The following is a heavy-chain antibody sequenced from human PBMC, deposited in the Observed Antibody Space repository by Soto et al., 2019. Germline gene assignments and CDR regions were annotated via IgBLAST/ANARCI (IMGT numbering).Heavy chain of an antibody. Sequence: PGGSLRLSCAASGFTFSSYGMHWVRQAPGKGLEWAAVISYDGGNKYYADSVKGRFTISRDNSKNTLYLQMNSLRAEDTAVYYCANLGHYYDSSGYYYSYGYYYGMDVWGQGTTVTVSS. D-gene: IGHD3-22*01. CDR2: ISYDGGNK. CDR1: GFTFSSYG. V-gene: IGHV3-30*18. J-gene: IGHJ6*02. CDR3: ANLGHYYDSSGYYYSYGYYYGMDV.